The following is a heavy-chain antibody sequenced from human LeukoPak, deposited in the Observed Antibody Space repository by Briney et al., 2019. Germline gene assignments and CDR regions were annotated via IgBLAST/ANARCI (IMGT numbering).Heavy chain of an antibody. CDR3: ARTTLDGYKYVD. J-gene: IGHJ4*02. CDR2: IYYSGST. CDR1: GGSISSYY. D-gene: IGHD5-24*01. V-gene: IGHV4-59*01. Sequence: SETLSLTCTVSGGSISSYYWSWIRQPPGKGLEWIGYIYYSGSTNYNPSLKSRVTISVDTSKNQFSLKLSSVTAADTAVYYCARTTLDGYKYVDWGQGTLVTVSS.